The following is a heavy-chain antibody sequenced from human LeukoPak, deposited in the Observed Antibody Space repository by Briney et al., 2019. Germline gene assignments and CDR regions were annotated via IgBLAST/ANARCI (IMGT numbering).Heavy chain of an antibody. CDR2: IKSDGSST. Sequence: GGSLRLSCAASGFTFSSYWMHWVRQAPGKGLVWVSRIKSDGSSTSYADSVKGRFTISRDNAKNSLYLQMNSLRAEDTAVYYCARDRIIYGDYGDAFDIWGQGTMVTVSS. J-gene: IGHJ3*02. V-gene: IGHV3-74*01. D-gene: IGHD4-17*01. CDR1: GFTFSSYW. CDR3: ARDRIIYGDYGDAFDI.